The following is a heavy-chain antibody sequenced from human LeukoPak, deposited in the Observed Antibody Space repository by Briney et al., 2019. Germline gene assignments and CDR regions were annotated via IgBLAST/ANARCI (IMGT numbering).Heavy chain of an antibody. Sequence: GGSLRLSCAASGFTFGNYWMHWVRQAPGKGLVWVSRIHSDGSSPIYADSVKGRFTISRDNAKNTLFLRMDSLTDEDTAVYYCARDEGEQWQPLDYWGQGTLVTVSS. CDR3: ARDEGEQWQPLDY. CDR2: IHSDGSSP. V-gene: IGHV3-74*01. D-gene: IGHD6-19*01. J-gene: IGHJ4*02. CDR1: GFTFGNYW.